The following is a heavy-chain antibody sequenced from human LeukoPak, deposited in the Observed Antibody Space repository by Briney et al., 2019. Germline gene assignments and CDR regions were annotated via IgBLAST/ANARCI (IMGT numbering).Heavy chain of an antibody. V-gene: IGHV1-69*05. CDR2: IIPIFGTA. CDR1: GYTFTMYY. D-gene: IGHD7-27*01. Sequence: SVKVSCKASGYTFTMYYIHWVRQAPGQGLEWMGGIIPIFGTANYAQKFQGRVTITTDESTSTAYMELSSLRSEDTAVYYCAREEGRTGVTYWGQGTLVTVSS. CDR3: AREEGRTGVTY. J-gene: IGHJ4*02.